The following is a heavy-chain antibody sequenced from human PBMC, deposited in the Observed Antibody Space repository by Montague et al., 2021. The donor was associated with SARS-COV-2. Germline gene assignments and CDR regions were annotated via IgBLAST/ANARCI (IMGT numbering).Heavy chain of an antibody. CDR2: ISYDGSKK. Sequence: SLRLSCAASGFTFSSYAMHWVRQAPGKGLEWVAVISYDGSKKYYADSVKGRFTISRDNAKNSLYLQMNSLRAEDTAVYYCASSRAAGTVYYYYGMDVWGQGTTVTVSS. V-gene: IGHV3-30*04. CDR3: ASSRAAGTVYYYYGMDV. CDR1: GFTFSSYA. J-gene: IGHJ6*02. D-gene: IGHD6-13*01.